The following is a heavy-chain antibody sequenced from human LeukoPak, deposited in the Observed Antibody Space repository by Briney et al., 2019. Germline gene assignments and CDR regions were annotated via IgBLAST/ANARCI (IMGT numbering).Heavy chain of an antibody. Sequence: GAPVKVSCKASGYTFTGYYMHWVRQAPGQGLEWMGWINPNSGGTNYAQKFQGRVTMTRNTSISTAYMELSSLRSEDTAVYYCARGKGYYYGSGSFEWGQGTLVTVSS. D-gene: IGHD3-10*01. V-gene: IGHV1-2*02. J-gene: IGHJ4*02. CDR3: ARGKGYYYGSGSFE. CDR1: GYTFTGYY. CDR2: INPNSGGT.